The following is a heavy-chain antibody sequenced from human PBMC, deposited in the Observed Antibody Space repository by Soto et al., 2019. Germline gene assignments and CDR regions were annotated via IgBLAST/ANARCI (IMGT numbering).Heavy chain of an antibody. D-gene: IGHD2-15*01. V-gene: IGHV1-69*02. CDR2: IIPILGIA. J-gene: IGHJ3*02. CDR3: ARARVVDDAFDI. Sequence: SVKVSCKASGGTFSSYTISWVRQAPGQGLEWMGRIIPILGIANYAQKFQGRVTITADKSTSTAYMELSSLRSEDTAVYYCARARVVDDAFDIWGQGTMVTVSS. CDR1: GGTFSSYT.